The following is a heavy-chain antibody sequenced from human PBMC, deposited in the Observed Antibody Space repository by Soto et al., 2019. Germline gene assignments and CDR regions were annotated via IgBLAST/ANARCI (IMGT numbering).Heavy chain of an antibody. CDR2: INHSGST. CDR1: GGSFSCYY. D-gene: IGHD3-10*01. Sequence: SETLSLTCAAYGGSFSCYYWSWIRQPPGKGLEWIGEINHSGSTNYNPSLKSRVTISVDTSKNQFSLKLSSVTAADTAVYYCARGVRYGSGSYYQRLPRGGFDPWGQGTLVTVSS. CDR3: ARGVRYGSGSYYQRLPRGGFDP. J-gene: IGHJ5*02. V-gene: IGHV4-34*01.